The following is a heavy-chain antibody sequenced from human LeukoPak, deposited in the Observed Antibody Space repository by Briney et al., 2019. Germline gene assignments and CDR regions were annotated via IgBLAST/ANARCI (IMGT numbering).Heavy chain of an antibody. CDR1: GFTVSSNY. D-gene: IGHD2-15*01. CDR2: IYSGGST. V-gene: IGHV3-66*01. CDR3: ARGHCSGGSCYPNWFDP. Sequence: PGGSLRLSCAASGFTVSSNYMSWVRQAPGKGLEWVSVIYSGGSTYYADSVKGRFTISRDNSKNTLYLQMNSLRAEDTAVYYCARGHCSGGSCYPNWFDPWGQGTLVTVSS. J-gene: IGHJ5*02.